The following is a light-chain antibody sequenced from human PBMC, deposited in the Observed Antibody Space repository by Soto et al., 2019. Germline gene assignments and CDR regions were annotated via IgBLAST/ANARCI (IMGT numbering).Light chain of an antibody. CDR2: KAS. V-gene: IGKV1-5*03. CDR3: QQYNDSFPYT. Sequence: DIQMTQSPSTLSASVGDRVTITCRASQIISTWLAWYQQKPGTAPKLLIYKASTLESGVPSRFSGSRSGTEFPLTVSSLQPDYFANYYCQQYNDSFPYTFGQGTKLEIK. J-gene: IGKJ2*01. CDR1: QIISTW.